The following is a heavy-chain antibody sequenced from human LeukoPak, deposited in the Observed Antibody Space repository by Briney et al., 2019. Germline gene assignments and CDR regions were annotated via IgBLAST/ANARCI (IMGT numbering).Heavy chain of an antibody. J-gene: IGHJ4*02. CDR3: ARAGGVGYYYGSGSYYDY. CDR1: GFTFSSYS. D-gene: IGHD3-10*01. V-gene: IGHV3-21*01. CDR2: ISSSSSYI. Sequence: GGSLRLSCAASGFTFSSYSMNWVRQAPGKGLEWVSSISSSSSYIYYADSVKGRLTISRDNAKNSLYLKMNSLRAEDTAVYYCARAGGVGYYYGSGSYYDYWGQGTLVTVSS.